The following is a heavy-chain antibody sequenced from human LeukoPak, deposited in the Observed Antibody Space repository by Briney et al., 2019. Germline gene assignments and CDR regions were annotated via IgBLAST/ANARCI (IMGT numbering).Heavy chain of an antibody. V-gene: IGHV3-7*01. Sequence: GGSLGLSCAASGFTFSSYCMSWVRQAPGKGLEWVANIKQDGSEKYYVDSVKGRFTISRDNAKNSLYLQMNSLRAEDTAVYYCARDGDSSGWYGFDYWGQGTLVTVSS. J-gene: IGHJ4*02. CDR1: GFTFSSYC. D-gene: IGHD6-19*01. CDR3: ARDGDSSGWYGFDY. CDR2: IKQDGSEK.